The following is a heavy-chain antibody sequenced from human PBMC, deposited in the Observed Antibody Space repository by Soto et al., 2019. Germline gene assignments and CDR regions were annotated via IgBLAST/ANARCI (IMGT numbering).Heavy chain of an antibody. V-gene: IGHV1-69*13. CDR1: GGTFSSYA. J-gene: IGHJ4*02. CDR2: IIPIFGTA. D-gene: IGHD3-22*01. CDR3: ARLIEFITMIDIQEPGYFDY. Sequence: ASVKVSCKASGGTFSSYAISWVRQAPGQGLERMGGIIPIFGTANYAQKFQGRVTITADESTSTAYMELSSLRSEDTAVYYCARLIEFITMIDIQEPGYFDYWGQGTLVPVSS.